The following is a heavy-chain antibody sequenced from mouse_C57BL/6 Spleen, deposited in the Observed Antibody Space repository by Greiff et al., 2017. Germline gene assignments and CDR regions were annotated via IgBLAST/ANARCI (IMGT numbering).Heavy chain of an antibody. CDR2: IDPENGDT. D-gene: IGHD2-5*01. CDR3: TKKAYYSNYGDYAMDY. CDR1: GFNIKDDY. Sequence: EVQLQQSGAELVRPGASVKLSCTASGFNIKDDYMHWVKQRPEQGLEWIGWIDPENGDTEYASKFQGKATITADTSSNTAYLQLSSLTSEDTAVYYGTKKAYYSNYGDYAMDYWGQGTSVTVSS. J-gene: IGHJ4*01. V-gene: IGHV14-4*01.